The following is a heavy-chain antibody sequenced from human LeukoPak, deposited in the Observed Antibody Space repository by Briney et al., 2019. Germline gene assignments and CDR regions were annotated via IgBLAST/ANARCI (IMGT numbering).Heavy chain of an antibody. V-gene: IGHV4-34*01. CDR3: SRGQRSSPVVVAARLFGY. Sequence: SETLSLTCAVYGGCFSGYYWSWIRQPPGKGLEFVGEINHSGSTNYNPSLKSRVTISVDTSKNQFSLKLRSVTAADTAVYYCSRGQRSSPVVVAARLFGYWGQGTLVTVSS. J-gene: IGHJ4*02. CDR1: GGCFSGYY. CDR2: INHSGST. D-gene: IGHD2-15*01.